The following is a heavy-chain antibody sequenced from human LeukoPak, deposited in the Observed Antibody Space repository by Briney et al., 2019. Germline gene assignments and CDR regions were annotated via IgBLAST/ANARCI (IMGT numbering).Heavy chain of an antibody. CDR1: GYTFTGYY. CDR3: ARTRGGAFDI. CDR2: INPNSGSK. J-gene: IGHJ3*02. Sequence: ASVKVSCKASGYTFTGYYMHWVRQAPGQGPEWVGWINPNSGSKNYAQKFQGWVTITRDTSISTAYMELSRLRSDDTAVYYCARTRGGAFDIWGQGTMVTVSS. V-gene: IGHV1-2*04.